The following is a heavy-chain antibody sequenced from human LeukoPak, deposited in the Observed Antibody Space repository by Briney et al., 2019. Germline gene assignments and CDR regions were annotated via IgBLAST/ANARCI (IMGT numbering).Heavy chain of an antibody. V-gene: IGHV3-30*04. Sequence: GGSLRLSCAASGFTFSSYAMHWVRQAPGKGLEWVAVISYDGSNKYYADSVKGRFTISRDNSKNTLYLQMNSLRAEDTAVYYCARDGGIVAVAGHYFDYWGQGTLVTVSS. D-gene: IGHD6-19*01. CDR2: ISYDGSNK. CDR1: GFTFSSYA. J-gene: IGHJ4*02. CDR3: ARDGGIVAVAGHYFDY.